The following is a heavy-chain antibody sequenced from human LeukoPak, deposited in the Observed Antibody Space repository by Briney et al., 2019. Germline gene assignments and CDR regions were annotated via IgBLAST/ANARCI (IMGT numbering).Heavy chain of an antibody. V-gene: IGHV1-69*01. CDR3: ARGYRGYEDWFDP. J-gene: IGHJ5*02. Sequence: SVKVSCKASGGTFSSSAISWVRQAPGQGLEWMGGIIPIFGTANYAQKFQGRVTITADESTSTAYMELSSLRSEDTAVYYCARGYRGYEDWFDPWGQGTLVTVSS. D-gene: IGHD5-12*01. CDR1: GGTFSSSA. CDR2: IIPIFGTA.